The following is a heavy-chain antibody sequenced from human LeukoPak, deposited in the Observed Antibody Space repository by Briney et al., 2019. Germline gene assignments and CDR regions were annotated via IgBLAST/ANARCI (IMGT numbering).Heavy chain of an antibody. CDR3: TRDPRLLDS. D-gene: IGHD6-6*01. CDR2: IAGNSQYI. J-gene: IGHJ4*02. V-gene: IGHV3-11*06. Sequence: PGGSLRLSCAASGFTFSAFYMTWIRQAPGKGLESVAYIAGNSQYINYADSVKGRFTISRDNAKNSLYLQMSSLRVEDTAVYYCTRDPRLLDSWGQGALVTVS. CDR1: GFTFSAFY.